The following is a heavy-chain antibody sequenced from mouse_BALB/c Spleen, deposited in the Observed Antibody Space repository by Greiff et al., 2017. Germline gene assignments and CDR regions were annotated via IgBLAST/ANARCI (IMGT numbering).Heavy chain of an antibody. D-gene: IGHD2-1*01. J-gene: IGHJ3*01. CDR2: IYPGDGDT. Sequence: QVQLQQSGAELARPGASVKLSCKASGYTFTSYWMQWVKQRPGQGLEWIGAIYPGDGDTRYTQKFKGKATLTADKSSSTAYMQLSSLASEDSAVYYCARDGNYLAYWGEGTLVTVSA. CDR3: ARDGNYLAY. CDR1: GYTFTSYW. V-gene: IGHV1-87*01.